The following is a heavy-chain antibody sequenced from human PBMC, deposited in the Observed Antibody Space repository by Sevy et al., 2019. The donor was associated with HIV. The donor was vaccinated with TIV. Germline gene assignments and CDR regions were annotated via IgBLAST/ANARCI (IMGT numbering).Heavy chain of an antibody. D-gene: IGHD4-17*01. CDR2: VHNTGSA. V-gene: IGHV4-61*02. Sequence: SETLSLTCTVSGGSVTRGQFYWSWIRQPAGKGLEWIGRVHNTGSATYNPSLRNRVGMSIDTSKNQFSLVLSSVTAADTGVYYCARHVGDYVFRYFDLWGRGTLVTVSS. CDR1: GGSVTRGQFY. CDR3: ARHVGDYVFRYFDL. J-gene: IGHJ2*01.